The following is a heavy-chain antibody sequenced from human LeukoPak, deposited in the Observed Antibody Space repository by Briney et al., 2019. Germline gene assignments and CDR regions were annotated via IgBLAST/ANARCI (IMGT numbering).Heavy chain of an antibody. CDR2: INHSGGT. CDR1: GGSFSGYS. CDR3: ARSLAAAAIGPGYDY. J-gene: IGHJ4*02. Sequence: SETLSLTCAVYGGSFSGYSWNWIRQPPVKGLEWIGEINHSGGTNYNPSLKSRVTISVDTSKKQFSLKLSSVTAADTAVYYCARSLAAAAIGPGYDYWGQGTLVTVSS. V-gene: IGHV4-34*01. D-gene: IGHD6-13*01.